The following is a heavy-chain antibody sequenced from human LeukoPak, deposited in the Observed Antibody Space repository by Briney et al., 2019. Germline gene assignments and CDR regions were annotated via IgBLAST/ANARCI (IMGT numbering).Heavy chain of an antibody. CDR1: GGSISSYY. CDR2: IYTSGST. J-gene: IGHJ6*03. V-gene: IGHV4-4*07. CDR3: ACTYYYYYYMDV. Sequence: PSGTLSLTCTVSGGSISSYYWSWIRQPAGKGLEWIGRIYTSGSTNYNPSLKSRVTISVDKSKNQFSLKLSSVTAADTAVYYCACTYYYYYYMDVWGKGTTVTVSS.